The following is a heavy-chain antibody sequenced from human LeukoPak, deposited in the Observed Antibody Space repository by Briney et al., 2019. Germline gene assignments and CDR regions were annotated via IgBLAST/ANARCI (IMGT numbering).Heavy chain of an antibody. CDR3: ARTPGNSFYFDY. CDR2: LYPGYSNI. D-gene: IGHD5-18*01. Sequence: GGSLKTSCNCFGYHFACYWIGWVRQWPRECLEWMGILYPGYSNIRSSPSFQGQVTMSVHKSVNTDYLQWSSLKASDTAMYYCARTPGNSFYFDYWGRGTAVTVSS. CDR1: GYHFACYW. J-gene: IGHJ4*02. V-gene: IGHV5-51*01.